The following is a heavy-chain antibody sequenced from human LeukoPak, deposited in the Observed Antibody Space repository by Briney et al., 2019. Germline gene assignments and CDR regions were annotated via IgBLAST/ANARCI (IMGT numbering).Heavy chain of an antibody. Sequence: GGSLRLSCAASGFTFSSYAMHWVRQAPGKGLEWVAVISYDGSNKYYADSVKGRFTISRDNAKNSLYLQMNSLRAEDTAVYYCAREVETIFGVVTGYWFDPWGQGTLVTVSS. D-gene: IGHD3-3*01. V-gene: IGHV3-30-3*01. CDR3: AREVETIFGVVTGYWFDP. CDR1: GFTFSSYA. J-gene: IGHJ5*02. CDR2: ISYDGSNK.